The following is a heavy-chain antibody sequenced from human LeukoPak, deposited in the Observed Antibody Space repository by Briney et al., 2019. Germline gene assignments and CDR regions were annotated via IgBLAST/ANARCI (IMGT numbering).Heavy chain of an antibody. CDR1: GFTFYIYA. CDR2: ISKSGDNT. CDR3: AKESQQLVLSYYYGMDV. D-gene: IGHD6-13*01. J-gene: IGHJ6*02. V-gene: IGHV3-23*01. Sequence: GGSLRLSCAASGFTFYIYAMSWVRQAPGKGLEWISGISKSGDNTQYADSVKGRFTISRDNSKNTLYLQMNSLRAEDTAVYYCAKESQQLVLSYYYGMDVWGQGTTVTVSS.